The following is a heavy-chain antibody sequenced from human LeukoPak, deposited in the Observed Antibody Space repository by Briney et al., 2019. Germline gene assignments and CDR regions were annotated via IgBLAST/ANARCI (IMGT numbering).Heavy chain of an antibody. V-gene: IGHV3-48*01. D-gene: IGHD3-3*01. CDR2: ISSSGFTL. Sequence: GGSLRLSCVASGFTCSDYSMNWVRQAPGKGLEGVSYISSSGFTLNYADSVKARFTISRDNAKNSLYLQMNRLRAEDTAVYYCARDRITDFWSGYYTNYFDYWGQGTLVTVSS. CDR1: GFTCSDYS. CDR3: ARDRITDFWSGYYTNYFDY. J-gene: IGHJ4*02.